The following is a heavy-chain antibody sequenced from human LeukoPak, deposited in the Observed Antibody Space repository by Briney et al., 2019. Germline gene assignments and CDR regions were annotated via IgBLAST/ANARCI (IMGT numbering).Heavy chain of an antibody. J-gene: IGHJ4*02. CDR2: ITKYDGRL. V-gene: IGHV3-23*01. Sequence: PGGSLRLSCAVSGFGVHTFAMSWVRQAPGKGLEWLASITKYDGRLCYADSVRGRFTISRDTSQNELYLQMNSLRVDDSAIYYCAKDHSADGWPTFEYWGRGTLVTVSS. CDR3: AKDHSADGWPTFEY. CDR1: GFGVHTFA. D-gene: IGHD5-24*01.